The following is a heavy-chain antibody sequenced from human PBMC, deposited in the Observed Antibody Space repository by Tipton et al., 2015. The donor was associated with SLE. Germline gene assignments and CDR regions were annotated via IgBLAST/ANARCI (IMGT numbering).Heavy chain of an antibody. Sequence: TLSLTCTVSGGSIRSHYWTWFRQPPGKGLEWVGYFYYSGNTKYNPSLKSRVTISQDTSKNQFSLKVNPVTAADTALYYCARAVMKRIAMRVPSRAFDIWGHGTMVTVTS. D-gene: IGHD3-22*01. J-gene: IGHJ3*02. CDR2: FYYSGNT. V-gene: IGHV4-59*11. CDR1: GGSIRSHY. CDR3: ARAVMKRIAMRVPSRAFDI.